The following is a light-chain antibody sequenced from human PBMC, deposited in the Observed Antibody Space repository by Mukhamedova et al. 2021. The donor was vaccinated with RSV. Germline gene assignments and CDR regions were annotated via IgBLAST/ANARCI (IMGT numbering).Light chain of an antibody. Sequence: WYQRRVHGEAPKLLIYAADRLQSGVPSRFSASGSGTDFTLTISSLQPEDFATYYCQQANSFPYTFGQGTKLEIK. V-gene: IGKV1-12*01. CDR3: QQANSFPYT. CDR2: AAD. J-gene: IGKJ2*01.